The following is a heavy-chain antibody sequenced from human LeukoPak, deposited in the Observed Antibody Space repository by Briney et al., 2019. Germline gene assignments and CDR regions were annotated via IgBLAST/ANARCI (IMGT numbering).Heavy chain of an antibody. V-gene: IGHV3-11*01. D-gene: IGHD3-22*01. Sequence: GGSLRLSCAASGFTFSDYYMSWIRQAPGKGLEWVSYISSSGSTIYYADSVKGRFTISRDNAKNSLYLQMNSLRAEDTAVYYCATDSSGYRSPLDYWGQGTLVTVSS. J-gene: IGHJ4*02. CDR3: ATDSSGYRSPLDY. CDR1: GFTFSDYY. CDR2: ISSSGSTI.